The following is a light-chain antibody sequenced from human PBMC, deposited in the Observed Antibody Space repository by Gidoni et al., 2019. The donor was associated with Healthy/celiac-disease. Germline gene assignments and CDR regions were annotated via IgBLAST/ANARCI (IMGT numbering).Light chain of an antibody. V-gene: IGKV1-39*01. J-gene: IGKJ2*01. CDR2: AAS. CDR1: QSISSY. CDR3: QQSYSTLYT. Sequence: DIQMTQSPSSLSASVGDRVTIPCRASQSISSYLNWYQQKPGKAPKLLIYAASSLQRGVPSRFSGSGSGTDFTLTISSLQAEDFATYYCQQSYSTLYTFGQGTKLEIK.